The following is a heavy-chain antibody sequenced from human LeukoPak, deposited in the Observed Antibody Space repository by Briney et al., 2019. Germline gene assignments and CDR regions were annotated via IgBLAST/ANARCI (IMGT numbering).Heavy chain of an antibody. Sequence: GGSLRLSCAASGFTFSSYWMHWVRQAPGKGLVWVSRINSDGSSTSYADSVKGRFTISRDNSKNTLYLQMSSLRAEDTAVYYCVKAPLGAGYFDYWGQGTLVTVSS. J-gene: IGHJ4*02. CDR2: INSDGSST. CDR3: VKAPLGAGYFDY. V-gene: IGHV3-74*01. CDR1: GFTFSSYW. D-gene: IGHD3-10*01.